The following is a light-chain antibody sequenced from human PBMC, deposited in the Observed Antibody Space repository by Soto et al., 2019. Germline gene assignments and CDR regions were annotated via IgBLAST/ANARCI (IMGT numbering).Light chain of an antibody. V-gene: IGKV3-15*01. CDR2: GAS. CDR1: QSVSNN. Sequence: EVVMTPSPATLSVSPGERATLSCRASQSVSNNVAWYQQKPGQAPRLLILGASTRATGIPDRSSGSGSGTDFTLTIDGLEPEDFVVYYCQQYGYSPITFGQGTRLEIK. J-gene: IGKJ5*01. CDR3: QQYGYSPIT.